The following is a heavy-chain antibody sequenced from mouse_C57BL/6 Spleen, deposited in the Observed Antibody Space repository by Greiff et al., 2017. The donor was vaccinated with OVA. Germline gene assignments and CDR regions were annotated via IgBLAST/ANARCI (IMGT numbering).Heavy chain of an antibody. CDR1: GFTFSSYG. CDR3: ARHRVYYRSSYYAMDY. Sequence: EVHLVESGGDLVKPGGSLKLSCAASGFTFSSYGMSWVRQTPDKRLEWVATISSGGSYTYYPDSVKGRFTISRDNAKNTLYLQMSSLKSEDTAMYYCARHRVYYRSSYYAMDYWGQGTSVHVSS. J-gene: IGHJ4*01. CDR2: ISSGGSYT. D-gene: IGHD1-1*01. V-gene: IGHV5-6*01.